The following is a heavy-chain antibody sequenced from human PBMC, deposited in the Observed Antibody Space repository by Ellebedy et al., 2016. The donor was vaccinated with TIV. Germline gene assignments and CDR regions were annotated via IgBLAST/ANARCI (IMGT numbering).Heavy chain of an antibody. V-gene: IGHV3-30*18. CDR1: GFTFSSYG. CDR2: IPYDESDK. CDR3: AKARAAAYCYYYGMDV. D-gene: IGHD2-2*01. J-gene: IGHJ6*02. Sequence: GESLKISXAASGFTFSSYGMHWVRQAPGKGLEWVAVIPYDESDKYYADSVKGRFTISRDNSKNTLYLQMNSLRAEDTAVYYCAKARAAAYCYYYGMDVWGQGTTVTVSS.